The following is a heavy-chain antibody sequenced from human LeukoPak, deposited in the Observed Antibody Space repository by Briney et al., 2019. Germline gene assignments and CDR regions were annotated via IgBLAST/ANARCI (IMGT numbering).Heavy chain of an antibody. CDR2: ISSSSSYI. CDR1: GFTFSSYS. V-gene: IGHV3-21*01. Sequence: PGGSLRLSCAASGFTFSSYSMNWVRQAPGKGLEWVSSISSSSSYIYYTDSVKGRFTISRDNAKNSLYLQMNSLRAEDTAVYYCARQTYSSVWYDYWGQGTLVTVSS. J-gene: IGHJ4*02. CDR3: ARQTYSSVWYDY. D-gene: IGHD6-19*01.